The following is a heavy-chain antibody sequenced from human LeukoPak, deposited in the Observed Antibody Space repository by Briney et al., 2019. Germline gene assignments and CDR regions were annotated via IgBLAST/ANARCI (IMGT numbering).Heavy chain of an antibody. CDR1: GGSISSYY. J-gene: IGHJ6*03. V-gene: IGHV4-4*09. CDR2: IYTSGST. CDR3: ARQMLLVNPNYYYYYYMDV. D-gene: IGHD3-9*01. Sequence: SETLSLTCTVSGGSISSYYWSWIRQPPGKGLEGIGYIYTSGSTNYNPSLKSRVTISVDTSKNQFSLKLSSVTAADTDVYYCARQMLLVNPNYYYYYYMDVWGKGTTVTVSS.